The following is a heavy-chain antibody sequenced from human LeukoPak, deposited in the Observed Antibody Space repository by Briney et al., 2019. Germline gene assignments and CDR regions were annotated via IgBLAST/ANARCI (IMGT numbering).Heavy chain of an antibody. CDR1: GFTFSSYW. V-gene: IGHV3-74*01. J-gene: IGHJ4*02. CDR2: TNSDGSST. Sequence: GGSLRLSCAASGFTFSSYWMRWVRHAPGKGLVWVSRTNSDGSSTSYADSVKGRFTISRDNAKNTLYLQMNSLRAEDTAVYYCARGEAGRDFDYWGQGTLVTVSS. D-gene: IGHD1-26*01. CDR3: ARGEAGRDFDY.